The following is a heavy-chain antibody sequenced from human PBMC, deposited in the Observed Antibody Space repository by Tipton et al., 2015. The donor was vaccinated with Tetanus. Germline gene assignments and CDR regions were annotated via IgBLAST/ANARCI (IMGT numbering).Heavy chain of an antibody. Sequence: QLVQSGAEVKKPGSSVKVSCKASGGTFSSYAISWVRQAPGQGLEWMGGIIPIFGTANYAQKFQGRVTITAEKSTSTAYMELSSLRSEDTAVYYCAREKGEIVVVAATPGWFDPWGQGTLVTVSS. V-gene: IGHV1-69*06. CDR2: IIPIFGTA. CDR1: GGTFSSYA. D-gene: IGHD2-15*01. J-gene: IGHJ5*02. CDR3: AREKGEIVVVAATPGWFDP.